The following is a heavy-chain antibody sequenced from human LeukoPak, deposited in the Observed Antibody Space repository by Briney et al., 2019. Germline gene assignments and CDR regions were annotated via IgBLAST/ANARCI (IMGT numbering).Heavy chain of an antibody. J-gene: IGHJ5*02. CDR2: IYYSGST. CDR1: GGSISSYY. V-gene: IGHV4-59*01. Sequence: SETLSLTCTVSGGSISSYYWSWIRQPPGKGLEWIGYIYYSGSTNYNPSLKSRVTISVDTSKNQFSLKLSSVTAADTAVYYCARVGITGTSWFDPWGQGTLVTGSS. CDR3: ARVGITGTSWFDP. D-gene: IGHD1-20*01.